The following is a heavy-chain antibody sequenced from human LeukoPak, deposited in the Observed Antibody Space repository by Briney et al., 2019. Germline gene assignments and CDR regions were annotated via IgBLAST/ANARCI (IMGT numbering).Heavy chain of an antibody. CDR3: ARGHYGLDY. D-gene: IGHD4-17*01. CDR2: IGTSPTMT. J-gene: IGHJ4*02. CDR1: GFSVSGTH. V-gene: IGHV3-11*01. Sequence: PGGSLRLSCAASGFSVSGTHMSWIRQAPGKGLEWVSYIGTSPTMTYYGDSVKGRFTISRDNAKNSLYLQMNSLRAEDTAVYYCARGHYGLDYWGQGTLVTVSS.